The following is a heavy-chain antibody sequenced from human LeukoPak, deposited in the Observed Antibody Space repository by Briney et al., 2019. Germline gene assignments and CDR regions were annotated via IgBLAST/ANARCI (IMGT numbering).Heavy chain of an antibody. Sequence: SETLSLTCTVSGGSISSSSYYWGWIRQPPGKGLEWIGYIYHSGSTYYNPSLKSRVTISVDRSKNQFSLKLSSVTAADTAVYYCARGSGSNSDYWGQGTLVTVSS. V-gene: IGHV4-39*07. D-gene: IGHD4-11*01. CDR2: IYHSGST. CDR1: GGSISSSSYY. CDR3: ARGSGSNSDY. J-gene: IGHJ4*02.